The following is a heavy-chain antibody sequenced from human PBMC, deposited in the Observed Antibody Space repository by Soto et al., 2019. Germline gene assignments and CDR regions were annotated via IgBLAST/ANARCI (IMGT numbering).Heavy chain of an antibody. D-gene: IGHD6-13*01. V-gene: IGHV1-8*01. Sequence: ASVKVSCKASGYTFTSYDINWVRQATGQGLEWMGWMNPNSGNTGYAQKFQGRVTMTRNTSISTAYMELSSLRSEDTAVYYCARIPHSSPAYYYYYMDVWGKGTTVTVSS. CDR2: MNPNSGNT. J-gene: IGHJ6*03. CDR1: GYTFTSYD. CDR3: ARIPHSSPAYYYYYMDV.